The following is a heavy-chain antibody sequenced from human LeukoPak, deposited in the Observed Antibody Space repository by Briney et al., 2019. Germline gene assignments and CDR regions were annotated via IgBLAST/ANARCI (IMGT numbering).Heavy chain of an antibody. CDR2: ISSSSSTI. Sequence: GGSLRLSCAASGFTFSSYSMNWVRQAPGKGLEWVSYISSSSSTIYYADSVKGRFTISRDNSKNTLYLQMNSLRAEDTAVYYCAKPTSTAYYYYYMDVWGKGTTVTVSS. CDR3: AKPTSTAYYYYYMDV. CDR1: GFTFSSYS. V-gene: IGHV3-48*01. J-gene: IGHJ6*03.